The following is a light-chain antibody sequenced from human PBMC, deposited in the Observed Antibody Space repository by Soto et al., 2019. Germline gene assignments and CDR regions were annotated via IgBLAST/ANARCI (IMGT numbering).Light chain of an antibody. V-gene: IGKV1-12*01. CDR3: QQTHSFPPT. Sequence: IQLTQSPSSVSASVGDRVTITCRASQDIYYWLAWYRQRPGRAPELLVYTASPLFGGVPSRFSGSGSGTEFTLTISSLQPEDFATYYCQQTHSFPPTFGGGAKVEFK. J-gene: IGKJ4*01. CDR2: TAS. CDR1: QDIYYW.